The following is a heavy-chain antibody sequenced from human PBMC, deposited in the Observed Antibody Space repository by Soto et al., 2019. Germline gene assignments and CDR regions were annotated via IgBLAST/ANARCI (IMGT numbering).Heavy chain of an antibody. V-gene: IGHV1-69*04. CDR2: IIPILGIA. Sequence: SVKVSCKASGGTFSSYTISWVRQAPGQGLEWMGRIIPILGIANYAQKFQGRVTITADKSTSTAYMELSSLRSEDTAVYYCARDLYCSGGSCRQDYWGQGTLVTVSS. J-gene: IGHJ4*02. D-gene: IGHD2-15*01. CDR1: GGTFSSYT. CDR3: ARDLYCSGGSCRQDY.